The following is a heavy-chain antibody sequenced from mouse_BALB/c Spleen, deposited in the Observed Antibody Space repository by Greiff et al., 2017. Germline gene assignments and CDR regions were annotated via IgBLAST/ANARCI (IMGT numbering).Heavy chain of an antibody. V-gene: IGHV7-3*02. J-gene: IGHJ2*01. CDR2: IRNRANGYTT. D-gene: IGHD2-12*01. Sequence: EVQLVESGGGLVQPGGSLRLSCATSGFTFTDYYMSWVRQPPGKALEWLGFIRNRANGYTTEYSASVKGRFTISRDNSQSILYLQMNTLRTEDSATYYCARVRPYFDYWGQGTTLTVSS. CDR1: GFTFTDYY. CDR3: ARVRPYFDY.